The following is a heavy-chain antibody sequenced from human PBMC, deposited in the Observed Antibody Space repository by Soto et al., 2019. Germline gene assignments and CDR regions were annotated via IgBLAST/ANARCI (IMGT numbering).Heavy chain of an antibody. CDR1: GFTFSSYW. CDR3: AKTTARVVRGVLAVDY. D-gene: IGHD3-10*01. V-gene: IGHV3-7*03. CDR2: IKQDGSKK. Sequence: SLSLSCAASGFTFSSYWMSWVRQAPGKGLEWVANIKQDGSKKYYVDSVKGRFTISRDNSKNTLYLQMNSLRAEDTAVYYCAKTTARVVRGVLAVDYWGQGTLVTVSS. J-gene: IGHJ4*02.